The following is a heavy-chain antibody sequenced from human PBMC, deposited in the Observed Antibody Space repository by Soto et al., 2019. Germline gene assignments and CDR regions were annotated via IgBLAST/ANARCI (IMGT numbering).Heavy chain of an antibody. CDR1: GYTFSNYG. D-gene: IGHD3-10*01. J-gene: IGHJ5*02. Sequence: ASVKVSCKASGYTFSNYGINWVRQAPGQGLEWMGWISPYNGNTKYAQKLQGRVTMTTDTSTSTAYMELRSLRSDDTAVYYCARDLSDSGGFDPWGQGTLVTGSS. CDR3: ARDLSDSGGFDP. CDR2: ISPYNGNT. V-gene: IGHV1-18*04.